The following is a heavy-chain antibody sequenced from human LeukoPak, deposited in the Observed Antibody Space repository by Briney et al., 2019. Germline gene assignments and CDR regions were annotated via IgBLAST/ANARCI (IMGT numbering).Heavy chain of an antibody. V-gene: IGHV4-59*02. CDR3: ARQGGGFDY. CDR1: GASVNSYF. CDR2: IYYSGST. J-gene: IGHJ4*02. D-gene: IGHD3-16*01. Sequence: SETLSLTCTVSGASVNSYFWSWIRQPPGKGLECIGYIYYSGSTNYNPSLKSRVTISVDTSKNQFSLKLSSVTAADTAVYYCARQGGGFDYWGQGTLVTVSS.